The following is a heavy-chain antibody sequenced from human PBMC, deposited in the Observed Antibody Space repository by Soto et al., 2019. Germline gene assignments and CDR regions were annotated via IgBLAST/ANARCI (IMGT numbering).Heavy chain of an antibody. J-gene: IGHJ6*02. CDR1: GGSISSGGYY. D-gene: IGHD3-10*01. V-gene: IGHV4-31*03. Sequence: SETLSLTCTVSGGSISSGGYYWSWIRQHPGKGLEWIGYIYYSGSTYYNPSLKRRVTISVDTSKNQFSLKLSSVTAADTAVYYCARAPYYYGSGSNIRYYYYYYGMDVWGQGTTVTVSS. CDR3: ARAPYYYGSGSNIRYYYYYYGMDV. CDR2: IYYSGST.